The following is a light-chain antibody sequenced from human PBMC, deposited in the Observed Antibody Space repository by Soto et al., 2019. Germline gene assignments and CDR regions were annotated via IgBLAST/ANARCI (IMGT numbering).Light chain of an antibody. Sequence: EIVLAQSPGTLSLSPGERATLSCRASQSVSSSYLAWYQQKPCQAPRLLIYGASTRATGIPARFSGSGSGTEFTLTISRLEPEDFAVYYCQQYGSSPRTFGQGTKVDIK. CDR1: QSVSSSY. CDR3: QQYGSSPRT. J-gene: IGKJ1*01. V-gene: IGKV3-20*01. CDR2: GAS.